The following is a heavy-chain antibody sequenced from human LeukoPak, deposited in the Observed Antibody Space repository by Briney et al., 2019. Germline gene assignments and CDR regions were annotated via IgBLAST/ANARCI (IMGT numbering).Heavy chain of an antibody. CDR1: GFTFSSYS. V-gene: IGHV3-21*01. Sequence: GGSLRLSCAASGFTFSSYSMNWVRQAPGTGLEWVSSISSSSSYIYYADSVKGRFTISRDNAKNPLYLQMNSLRAEDTAVYYCARDVGDFDYWGQGTLVTVSS. J-gene: IGHJ4*02. D-gene: IGHD1-26*01. CDR3: ARDVGDFDY. CDR2: ISSSSSYI.